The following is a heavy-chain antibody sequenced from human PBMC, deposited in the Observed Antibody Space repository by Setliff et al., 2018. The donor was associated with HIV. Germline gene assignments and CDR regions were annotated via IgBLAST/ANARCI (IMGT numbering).Heavy chain of an antibody. CDR1: GYTFTSYY. Sequence: ASVKVSCKASGYTFTSYYLHWLRQAPGQGLEWMGGIIPLLGTPNYAHKFQGRVTITADKYSSTVYMELSSLRSEDSAVFYCARDRSGIAVAAPDAFDVWGQGTMVTVSS. CDR3: ARDRSGIAVAAPDAFDV. V-gene: IGHV1-69*06. D-gene: IGHD6-19*01. CDR2: IIPLLGTP. J-gene: IGHJ3*01.